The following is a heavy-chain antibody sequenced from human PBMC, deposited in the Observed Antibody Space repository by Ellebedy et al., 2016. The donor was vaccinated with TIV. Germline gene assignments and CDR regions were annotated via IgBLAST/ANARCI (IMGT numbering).Heavy chain of an antibody. CDR1: GFPVGSHF. D-gene: IGHD1-1*01. J-gene: IGHJ4*02. CDR2: IYSTGTT. V-gene: IGHV3-53*01. CDR3: SRKTDTGTSGDY. Sequence: GESLKISCAASGFPVGSHFMSWVRQAPGRGPECVSIIYSTGTTDYADSVRGRFTISRDSAKNTLYLQMNRLRAEDTAMYYCSRKTDTGTSGDYWGQGTPVTVSS.